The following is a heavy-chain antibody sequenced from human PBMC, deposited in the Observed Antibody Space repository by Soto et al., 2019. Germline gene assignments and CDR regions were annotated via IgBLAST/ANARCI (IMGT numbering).Heavy chain of an antibody. CDR1: GFTFSKYA. CDR2: VSGSGGST. V-gene: IGHV3-23*01. J-gene: IGHJ6*03. Sequence: EVQLLESGGGLVQPGGSLRVSCAASGFTFSKYAMNWVRQAPGKGLEWVSAVSGSGGSTSYADSVKGRFTISRDNSKNTRYLQMNSLRAEDTALYYCAKGSRDRDFWSGYSGYYYMDVWGNGTTVTVSS. CDR3: AKGSRDRDFWSGYSGYYYMDV. D-gene: IGHD3-3*01.